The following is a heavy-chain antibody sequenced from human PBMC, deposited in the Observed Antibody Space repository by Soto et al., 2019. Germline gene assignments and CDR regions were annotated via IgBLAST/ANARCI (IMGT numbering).Heavy chain of an antibody. CDR3: SRDDADWLFN. CDR1: GSTFSSYD. D-gene: IGHD3-9*01. Sequence: PGGSLRLSCAASGSTFSSYDMHWVRQATGKGLEWVSAIGTAGDTYYPGSVKGRFTISRENAKNSLYLQMNNLKTEDTAVYYCSRDDADWLFNWGQGALVTVSS. V-gene: IGHV3-13*01. CDR2: IGTAGDT. J-gene: IGHJ4*02.